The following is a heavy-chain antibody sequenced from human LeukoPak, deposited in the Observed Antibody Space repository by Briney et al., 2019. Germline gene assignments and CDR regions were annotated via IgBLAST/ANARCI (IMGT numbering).Heavy chain of an antibody. Sequence: KPGGSLRLSCVASGFTFSNAWMGWVRQAPGKGLEWVGLIKKKADGGTADYAALVKGRFTISRDDSQNTVYLQMNSLKTEDTAVYYCTRAVYPSGFQYPPYYFDCWGQGTLVTVSS. CDR1: GFTFSNAW. V-gene: IGHV3-15*01. CDR3: TRAVYPSGFQYPPYYFDC. CDR2: IKKKADGGTA. D-gene: IGHD3-10*01. J-gene: IGHJ4*02.